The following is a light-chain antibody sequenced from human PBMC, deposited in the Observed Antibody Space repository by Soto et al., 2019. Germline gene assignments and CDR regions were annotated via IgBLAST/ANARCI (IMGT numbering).Light chain of an antibody. J-gene: IGLJ1*01. Sequence: QSALTQPASVSGSPGQSITISCTGTSSDVGGYNYVSWYQQHPGKAPKPMIYDVSNRPSGLSNRFSGSKSGNTASLTISGLQAEDEADYYCSSYTSSSTYVFGTGTKLTVL. CDR2: DVS. CDR1: SSDVGGYNY. V-gene: IGLV2-14*01. CDR3: SSYTSSSTYV.